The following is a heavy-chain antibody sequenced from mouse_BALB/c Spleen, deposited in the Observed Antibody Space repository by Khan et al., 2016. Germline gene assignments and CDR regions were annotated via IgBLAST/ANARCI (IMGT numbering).Heavy chain of an antibody. CDR2: IYPGNVNT. Sequence: QVQLQQSGPELVKPGASVRISCKASGYTFTSYYIHWVKQRPGQGLEWIGWIYPGNVNTKYNEKFKGKATLTADKSSSTAYMQLSSLTSEDSAVDFCARGGLRRGYYFDYWGQGTTLTVSS. J-gene: IGHJ2*01. V-gene: IGHV1S56*01. D-gene: IGHD2-4*01. CDR3: ARGGLRRGYYFDY. CDR1: GYTFTSYY.